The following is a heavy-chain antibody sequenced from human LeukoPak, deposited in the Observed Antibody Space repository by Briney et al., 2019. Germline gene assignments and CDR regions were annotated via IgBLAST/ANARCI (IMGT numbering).Heavy chain of an antibody. CDR3: ARALGYSYGYGIY. CDR1: GFTFSDCW. CDR2: INTDGSTI. J-gene: IGHJ4*02. Sequence: GGSLRLSCAASGFTFSDCWMHWVRHAPGKGLEWVSRINTDGSTINYADSVKGRFTVSSDNAKNTRYLQMNSLRAEDSAVYYCARALGYSYGYGIYWGQGTLVTVSS. D-gene: IGHD5-18*01. V-gene: IGHV3-74*01.